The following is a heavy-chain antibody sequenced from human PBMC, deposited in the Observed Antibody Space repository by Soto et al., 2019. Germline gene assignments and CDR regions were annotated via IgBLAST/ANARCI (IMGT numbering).Heavy chain of an antibody. CDR2: IYWDDDK. Sequence: QITLKESGPTLVKPTQTLTLTCTFSGFSFSTSGVGVGWIRQPPGKALEWLALIYWDDDKRYSPSLKSRLTITKDTSKNQVVLTMTNMDPVDTATYYCAHRLGSSKRWYFDLWGRGTLVTVSS. D-gene: IGHD2-2*01. J-gene: IGHJ2*01. CDR3: AHRLGSSKRWYFDL. CDR1: GFSFSTSGVG. V-gene: IGHV2-5*02.